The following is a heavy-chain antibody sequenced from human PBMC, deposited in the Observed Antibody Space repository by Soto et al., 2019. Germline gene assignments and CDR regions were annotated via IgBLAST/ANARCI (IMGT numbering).Heavy chain of an antibody. D-gene: IGHD6-19*01. Sequence: ASVKVSCKASGYTFTNYGISWVRQAPGQGLEWMGWISAYNGNTNYAQKLQGRVTMTTDTSTSTAYMELRSLRSDDTAVYYCARRRAVAGQNWFDPWGQGTLVTVSS. CDR1: GYTFTNYG. CDR2: ISAYNGNT. CDR3: ARRRAVAGQNWFDP. V-gene: IGHV1-18*01. J-gene: IGHJ5*02.